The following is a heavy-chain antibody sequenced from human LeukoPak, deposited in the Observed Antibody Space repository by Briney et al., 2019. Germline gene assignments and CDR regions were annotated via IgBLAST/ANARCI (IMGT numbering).Heavy chain of an antibody. CDR2: INSDGSST. J-gene: IGHJ4*02. CDR3: TRASRKEPDY. D-gene: IGHD1-14*01. Sequence: GGSLRLSCAASGFTFSSSWMHWVRQTPGKGLVWVSRINSDGSSTSYADSVKGRFTISRDNAKNTLSLQMNSLRAEDTAVYYCTRASRKEPDYWSQGTLVTVSS. CDR1: GFTFSSSW. V-gene: IGHV3-74*01.